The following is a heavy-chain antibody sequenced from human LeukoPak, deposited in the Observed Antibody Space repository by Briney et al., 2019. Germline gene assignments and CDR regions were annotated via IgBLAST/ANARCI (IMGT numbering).Heavy chain of an antibody. Sequence: SETLSLTCAVYGGSFSGYYWSWIRQPPGKGLEWIGEINHSGSTNYSPSLKSRVTISVDTSRKQFSLKLKSVTAADTAVYYCARSGASYYFFDNWDQGTLVTVSS. CDR3: ARSGASYYFFDN. CDR1: GGSFSGYY. D-gene: IGHD3-10*01. V-gene: IGHV4-34*01. CDR2: INHSGST. J-gene: IGHJ4*02.